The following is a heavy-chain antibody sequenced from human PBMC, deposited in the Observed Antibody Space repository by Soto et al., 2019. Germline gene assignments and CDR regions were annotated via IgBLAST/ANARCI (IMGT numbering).Heavy chain of an antibody. CDR3: LANVVVPAANNWFDP. J-gene: IGHJ5*02. CDR2: INHSGST. CDR1: GGSFSGYY. V-gene: IGHV4-34*01. Sequence: QVQLQQWGAGLLKPSETLSLTCAVYGGSFSGYYWSWIRQPPGKGLEWIGEINHSGSTNYNPSLKRRVTISVDTSKNQFSLKLSSVTAADTAVYYCLANVVVPAANNWFDPWGQGTLVTVSS. D-gene: IGHD2-2*01.